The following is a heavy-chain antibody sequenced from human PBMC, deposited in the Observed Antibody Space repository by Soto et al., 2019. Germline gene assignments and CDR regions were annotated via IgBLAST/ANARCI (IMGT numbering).Heavy chain of an antibody. J-gene: IGHJ4*02. CDR3: AKLSRYNVRWLYYFDY. V-gene: IGHV3-23*01. CDR2: ITASGTDT. Sequence: GGSLSLSCAASGFIFSSYAMSWVRQAPGRGLEWVSGITASGTDTYYADSVKGRFTISRDNSQKTLHLQMNSLRAEDTAVYYCAKLSRYNVRWLYYFDYWGQGTLVTVSS. CDR1: GFIFSSYA. D-gene: IGHD3-10*01.